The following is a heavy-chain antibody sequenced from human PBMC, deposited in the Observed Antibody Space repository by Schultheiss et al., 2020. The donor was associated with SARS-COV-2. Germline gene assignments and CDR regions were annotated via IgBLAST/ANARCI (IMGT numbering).Heavy chain of an antibody. D-gene: IGHD4-17*01. Sequence: GGSLRLSCAASGFTFSSYAMHWVRQAPGKGLEWVAVISYDGSNKYYADSVKGRFTISRDNSKNTLYLQMNSLRAEDTAVYYCARDDPYGWFDPWGQGTLVTVSS. V-gene: IGHV3-30*01. J-gene: IGHJ5*02. CDR1: GFTFSSYA. CDR2: ISYDGSNK. CDR3: ARDDPYGWFDP.